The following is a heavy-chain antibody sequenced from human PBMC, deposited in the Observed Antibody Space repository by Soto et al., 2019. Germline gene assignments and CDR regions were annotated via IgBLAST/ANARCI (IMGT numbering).Heavy chain of an antibody. V-gene: IGHV1-46*01. CDR3: ARDRSGSGHDPNYFDY. J-gene: IGHJ4*02. Sequence: QVQLVQSGAEVKKPGASVKVSCKASGYTFTSYYMHWVRQAPGQGLEWMGIINPSGGSANYAQKFQGRVTMTRDTSTSTVYMELSSLRSEDTAVYSCARDRSGSGHDPNYFDYWGQGTLVTVSS. CDR2: INPSGGSA. D-gene: IGHD5-12*01. CDR1: GYTFTSYY.